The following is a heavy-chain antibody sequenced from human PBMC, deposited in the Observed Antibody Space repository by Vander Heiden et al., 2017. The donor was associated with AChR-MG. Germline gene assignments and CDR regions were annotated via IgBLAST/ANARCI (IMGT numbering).Heavy chain of an antibody. CDR3: AKAFGADIWGNLDY. CDR2: ISGSGGST. Sequence: EVQLLESGGGLVQPGGSLRLSCAASAFTFSSYAMSWVRQAPGKGLEWVSAISGSGGSTYYADAVKGRFTISRDNSKNTLYLQMNSLRAEDTAVYYCAKAFGADIWGNLDYWGQGTLVTVSS. D-gene: IGHD3-9*01. V-gene: IGHV3-23*01. J-gene: IGHJ4*02. CDR1: AFTFSSYA.